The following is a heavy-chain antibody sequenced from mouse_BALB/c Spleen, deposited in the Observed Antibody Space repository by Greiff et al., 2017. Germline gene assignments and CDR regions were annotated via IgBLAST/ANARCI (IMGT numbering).Heavy chain of an antibody. CDR2: IRLKSNNYAT. CDR1: GFTFSNYW. V-gene: IGHV6-6*02. CDR3: TRIPYGNYAMDY. D-gene: IGHD2-1*01. J-gene: IGHJ4*01. Sequence: EVKVEESGGGLVQPGGSMKLSCVASGFTFSNYWMNWVRQSPEKGLEWVAEIRLKSNNYATHYAESVKGRFTISRDDSKSSVYLQMNNLRAEDTGIYYCTRIPYGNYAMDYWGQGTSVTVSS.